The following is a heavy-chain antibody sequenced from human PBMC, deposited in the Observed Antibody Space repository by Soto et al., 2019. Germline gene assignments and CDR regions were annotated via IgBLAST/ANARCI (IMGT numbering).Heavy chain of an antibody. D-gene: IGHD4-17*01. Sequence: QVQMVQSGAEVRKPGASVKISCKTSGYTFTSYYIHWVRQAPGQGLEWMGVINLSDGHNRHAQEFQGRLTMTGDTSTRTVYMEMSSLKSEDTAVYYCAKAYNDYVPWYFDYWGQGTLVTVSS. CDR1: GYTFTSYY. CDR3: AKAYNDYVPWYFDY. J-gene: IGHJ4*02. CDR2: INLSDGHN. V-gene: IGHV1-46*01.